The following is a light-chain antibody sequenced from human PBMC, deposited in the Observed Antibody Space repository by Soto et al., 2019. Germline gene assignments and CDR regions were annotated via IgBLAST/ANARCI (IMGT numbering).Light chain of an antibody. CDR2: QVT. Sequence: QSALTQPRSVSGSPGQSITISCIGTSSDIGRYDFVSWYQQHPGKAPKLIIYQVTKWPSGVPDRFSGFKSGNTASLTISGLQAEDEADYYCISYTSDDVRYVFGTGTKLTVL. J-gene: IGLJ1*01. V-gene: IGLV2-11*01. CDR3: ISYTSDDVRYV. CDR1: SSDIGRYDF.